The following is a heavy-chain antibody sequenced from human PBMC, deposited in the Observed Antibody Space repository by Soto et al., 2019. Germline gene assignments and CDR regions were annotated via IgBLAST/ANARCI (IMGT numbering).Heavy chain of an antibody. CDR1: GFTFSSYA. Sequence: QVQLVESGGGVVQPGRSLRLSCAASGFTFSSYAMHWVRQAPGKGLEWVAVISYDGSNKYYADSVKGRFTISRDNSKNTLYLQMNSLRAEDTAVYYCARDAPYGSSYFDYWGQGTLVTVSS. CDR3: ARDAPYGSSYFDY. CDR2: ISYDGSNK. V-gene: IGHV3-30-3*01. D-gene: IGHD2-15*01. J-gene: IGHJ4*02.